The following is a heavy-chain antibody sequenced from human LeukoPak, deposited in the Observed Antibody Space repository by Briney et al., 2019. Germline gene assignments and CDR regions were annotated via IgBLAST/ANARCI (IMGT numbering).Heavy chain of an antibody. V-gene: IGHV4-59*01. J-gene: IGHJ2*01. CDR1: GGSISSYY. CDR2: IYYSGST. CDR3: ARDGGYSSSWYAPSWYFDL. Sequence: SETLSLTCTVSGGSISSYYWSWIRQPPGKGLEWIGYIYYSGSTNYNPSLKSRVTISVDTSKNQFSLKLSSVTAADTAVYYCARDGGYSSSWYAPSWYFDLWGRGTLVTASS. D-gene: IGHD6-13*01.